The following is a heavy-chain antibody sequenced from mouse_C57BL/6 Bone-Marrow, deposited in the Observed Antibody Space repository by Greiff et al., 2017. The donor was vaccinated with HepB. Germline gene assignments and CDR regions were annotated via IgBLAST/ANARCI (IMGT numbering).Heavy chain of an antibody. CDR2: IDPSDSYT. CDR3: ARLDYGSRSAMDY. Sequence: VQLQQPGAELVRPGTSVKLSCKASGYTFTSYWMHWVKQRPGQGLEWIGVIDPSDSYTNYNQKFKGKATLTVDTSSSTAYMQLSSLTSEDAAVYYCARLDYGSRSAMDYWGQGTSVTVSS. CDR1: GYTFTSYW. D-gene: IGHD1-1*01. J-gene: IGHJ4*01. V-gene: IGHV1-59*01.